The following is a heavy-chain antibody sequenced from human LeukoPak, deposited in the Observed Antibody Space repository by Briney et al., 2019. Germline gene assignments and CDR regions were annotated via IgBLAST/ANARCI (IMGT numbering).Heavy chain of an antibody. CDR1: GYTFTGYY. CDR2: INPNSGGT. D-gene: IGHD4-17*01. J-gene: IGHJ6*02. Sequence: APVKVSCKASGYTFTGYYMHWVRQAPGQGLEWMGWINPNSGGTNYAQKFQGRVTITADKSTSTAYMELSSLRSEDTAVYYCARDSDGDYVYWNYGMDVWGQGTTVTVSS. CDR3: ARDSDGDYVYWNYGMDV. V-gene: IGHV1-2*02.